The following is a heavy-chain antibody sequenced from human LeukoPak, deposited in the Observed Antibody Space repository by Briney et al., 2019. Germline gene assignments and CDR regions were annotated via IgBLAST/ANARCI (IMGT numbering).Heavy chain of an antibody. CDR1: GGTFSSYA. J-gene: IGHJ4*02. CDR3: ARDYYYDSSGYTILGY. Sequence: ASVKVSCKASGGTFSSYAITWVRQAPGQGLEWMGWISAYSGNTNYAQKFQGRVTMTTDTSTSTAYMELRSLRSDDTAVYYCARDYYYDSSGYTILGYWGQGTLVTVSS. V-gene: IGHV1-18*01. CDR2: ISAYSGNT. D-gene: IGHD3-22*01.